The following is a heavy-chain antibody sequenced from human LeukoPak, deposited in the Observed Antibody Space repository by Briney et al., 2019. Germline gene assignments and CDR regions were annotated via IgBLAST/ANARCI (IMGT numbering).Heavy chain of an antibody. CDR1: GYTFTSYG. CDR2: ISAYNGNT. D-gene: IGHD1-26*01. V-gene: IGHV1-18*01. CDR3: ARDLDQYSGRYGGFGHDF. Sequence: ASVKVSCKASGYTFTSYGINWVRQAPGQGLEWMGWISAYNGNTNYAQKLQGRVTMTTDTSTSTAYMELRSLRSDDTAVYYCARDLDQYSGRYGGFGHDFWGQEPWSPSPQ. J-gene: IGHJ4*01.